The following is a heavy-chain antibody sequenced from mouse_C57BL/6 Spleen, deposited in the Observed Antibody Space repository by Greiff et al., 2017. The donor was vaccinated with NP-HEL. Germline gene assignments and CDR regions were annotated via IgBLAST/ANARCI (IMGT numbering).Heavy chain of an antibody. J-gene: IGHJ3*01. CDR3: TREGELRPLPFAC. D-gene: IGHD2-12*01. CDR2: IDPETGGT. V-gene: IGHV1-15*01. Sequence: VQLQQSGAELVRPGASVTLSCKASGYTFTDYEMHWVKQTPVHGLEWIGAIDPETGGTAYNQKFKGKAILTADKSSSTAYMELRSLTSEDSAVYYCTREGELRPLPFACWGQGTLVTVSA. CDR1: GYTFTDYE.